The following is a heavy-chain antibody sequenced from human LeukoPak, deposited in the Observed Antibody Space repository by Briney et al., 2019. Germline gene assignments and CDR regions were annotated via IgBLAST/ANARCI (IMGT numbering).Heavy chain of an antibody. CDR3: ARDPSSWRGLGVASIGDAFDI. Sequence: GGSLRLSCAASGFTFSSYAMSWVRQAPGKGLEWVSSISSSSSNIYYADSVKGRFTISRDNAKNSLYLQMNSLRAEDTAVYYCARDPSSWRGLGVASIGDAFDIWGQGTMVTVSS. V-gene: IGHV3-21*01. CDR1: GFTFSSYA. CDR2: ISSSSSNI. J-gene: IGHJ3*02. D-gene: IGHD3-3*01.